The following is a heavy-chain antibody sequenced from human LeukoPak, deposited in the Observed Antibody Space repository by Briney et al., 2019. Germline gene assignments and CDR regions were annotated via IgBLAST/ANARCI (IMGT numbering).Heavy chain of an antibody. CDR2: INHSGST. V-gene: IGHV4-34*01. CDR3: ARGIPTVVARPTVWFDP. J-gene: IGHJ5*02. D-gene: IGHD2-15*01. Sequence: SETLSLTCAVYGGSFNGYYWSWIRQPPGKGLEWIGEINHSGSTNYNPSLKSRVTISVDTSKNQFSLKLSSVTAADTAVYYCARGIPTVVARPTVWFDPWGQGTLVTVSS. CDR1: GGSFNGYY.